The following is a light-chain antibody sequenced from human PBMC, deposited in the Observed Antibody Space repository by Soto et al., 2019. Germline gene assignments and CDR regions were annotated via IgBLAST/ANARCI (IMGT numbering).Light chain of an antibody. Sequence: DIQMTQSPSSLSASVGDRVTITCQASQDISNYLNWYQQKPGKAPKLLIYDASNLKTGVPSRFSGSGYGTDFTFTISSLQPEDIATYYCQQYDHLLLTFGGGTKVEIK. CDR1: QDISNY. CDR3: QQYDHLLLT. J-gene: IGKJ4*01. V-gene: IGKV1-33*01. CDR2: DAS.